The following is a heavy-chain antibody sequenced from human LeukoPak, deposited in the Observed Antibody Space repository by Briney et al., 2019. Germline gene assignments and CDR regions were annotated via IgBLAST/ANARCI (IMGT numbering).Heavy chain of an antibody. CDR2: IYSGGST. CDR1: GFTVSSNY. J-gene: IGHJ4*02. D-gene: IGHD3-3*01. V-gene: IGHV3-66*02. Sequence: PGGSLRLSCAASGFTVSSNYMSWVRQAPGKGLEWVSIIYSGGSTSYADSVKGRFTVSRDNSKNTLYLQMNSLRAEDTAVYYCATSSRVWSFDYWGQGTPVTVSS. CDR3: ATSSRVWSFDY.